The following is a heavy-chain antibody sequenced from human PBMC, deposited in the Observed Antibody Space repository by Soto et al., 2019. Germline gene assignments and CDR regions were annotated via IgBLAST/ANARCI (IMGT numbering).Heavy chain of an antibody. V-gene: IGHV1-18*04. CDR2: IAAYNGKT. D-gene: IGHD3-22*01. Sequence: QLVQSGGEVKKPGASVKVSCKASGYMFINHAISWVRQAPGQGLEWMGWIAAYNGKTNYARKFQGRVTTTADTSTAPAYMELRSLRSDDTALYFCARDLGFYDSSRFPRTESYEIWGQGTMVTVSS. J-gene: IGHJ3*02. CDR1: GYMFINHA. CDR3: ARDLGFYDSSRFPRTESYEI.